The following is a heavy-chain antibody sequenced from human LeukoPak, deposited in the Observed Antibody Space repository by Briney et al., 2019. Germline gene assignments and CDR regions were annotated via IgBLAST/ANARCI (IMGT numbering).Heavy chain of an antibody. CDR1: GFTFTSYG. J-gene: IGHJ4*02. CDR3: ARDQTRLDH. CDR2: IWYDGSNK. V-gene: IGHV3-33*01. Sequence: PGGSLRLSCAASGFTFTSYGMHWVRQSPGNGLEWVAVIWYDGSNKYYADSVKGRFTISRDNSKNTVYLQMNSLRAEDTAMYYCARDQTRLDHWGQGTLVTVSS.